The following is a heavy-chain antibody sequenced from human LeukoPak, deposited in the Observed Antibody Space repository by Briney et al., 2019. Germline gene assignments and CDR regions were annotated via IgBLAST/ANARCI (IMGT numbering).Heavy chain of an antibody. Sequence: PGGSLTLFCAVSGFSFSSFAMTWVRQAPGKGLEWVSTIRSNGATASNADSVKGRFTISRDNSKNTVYLQMNSLRVEDTSIYYCARGQEFDDGVFDSWGQGTLVTVSS. CDR2: IRSNGATA. V-gene: IGHV3-23*01. CDR3: ARGQEFDDGVFDS. D-gene: IGHD1-1*01. CDR1: GFSFSSFA. J-gene: IGHJ4*02.